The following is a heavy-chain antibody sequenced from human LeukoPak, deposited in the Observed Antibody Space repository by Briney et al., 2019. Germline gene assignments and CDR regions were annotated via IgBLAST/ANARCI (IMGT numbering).Heavy chain of an antibody. CDR3: AKDLSRAVAADWFDP. CDR1: GFTFSNYD. J-gene: IGHJ5*02. Sequence: TGGSLRLSCAASGFTFSNYDMSWVRQAPGKGLEWVSSISDSGGSTYYADSVKGRFTISRDSSKNTLYLQMTNLRAADTAVYYCAKDLSRAVAADWFDPWDQGSLVTVSS. D-gene: IGHD6-19*01. CDR2: ISDSGGST. V-gene: IGHV3-23*01.